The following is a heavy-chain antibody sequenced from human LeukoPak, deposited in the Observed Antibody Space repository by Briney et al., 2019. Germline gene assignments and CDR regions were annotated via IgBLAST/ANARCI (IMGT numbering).Heavy chain of an antibody. V-gene: IGHV2-5*01. CDR1: EFSLNTSGEG. D-gene: IGHD3-16*01. CDR3: AHLGGPAHFDY. CDR2: IYWNDDK. Sequence: SGPTLVKPTQTLTLTCTFSEFSLNTSGEGVGWIRQTPGKTLEWLALIYWNDDKRYSPSLKSRLTITKDTSKNQVVLTMTNMDPVDTATYYWAHLGGPAHFDYWGQGTLVTVSS. J-gene: IGHJ4*02.